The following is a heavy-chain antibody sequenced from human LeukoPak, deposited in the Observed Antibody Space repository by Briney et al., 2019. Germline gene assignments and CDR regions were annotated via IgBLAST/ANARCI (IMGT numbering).Heavy chain of an antibody. Sequence: VASVKVSCKASGYTFTSYGISWVRQAPGQGLEWMGWISAYNGNTNYAQKLQGRVTMTTDTSTSTAYMELRSLRSDDTAVYYCARDAEITIFGVVITRYYYYGMDVWGQGTTVTVSS. J-gene: IGHJ6*02. V-gene: IGHV1-18*01. CDR1: GYTFTSYG. CDR2: ISAYNGNT. CDR3: ARDAEITIFGVVITRYYYYGMDV. D-gene: IGHD3-3*01.